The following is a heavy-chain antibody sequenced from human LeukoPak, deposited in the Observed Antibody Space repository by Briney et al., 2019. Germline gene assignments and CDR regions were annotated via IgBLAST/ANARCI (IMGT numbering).Heavy chain of an antibody. CDR3: ARDGRFVAVPSI. Sequence: GGSLRLSCAASGFTFSTYWMSWVRQAPGKGLEWVATIKHDGSEKYYVDSVKGRFTISRDNAKNSLYLQMNSLRAEDTAVYYCARDGRFVAVPSIWGQGTLVTVSS. CDR2: IKHDGSEK. D-gene: IGHD2-2*01. V-gene: IGHV3-7*01. J-gene: IGHJ4*02. CDR1: GFTFSTYW.